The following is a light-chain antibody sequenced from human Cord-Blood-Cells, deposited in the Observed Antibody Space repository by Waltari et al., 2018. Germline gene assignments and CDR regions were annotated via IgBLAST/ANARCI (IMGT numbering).Light chain of an antibody. CDR3: SSYPRSSTRA. CDR1: SSDVGGYNY. J-gene: IGLJ3*02. V-gene: IGLV2-14*01. Sequence: QSALTPPASVPGSPGQSITIACTGTSSDVGGYNYVSWYQQHPGKATKLMIYEVSNGPSGVFSRFSASKSGNAASLTISGRQAEEEAAYYSSSYPRSSTRAFGGGTKLTVL. CDR2: EVS.